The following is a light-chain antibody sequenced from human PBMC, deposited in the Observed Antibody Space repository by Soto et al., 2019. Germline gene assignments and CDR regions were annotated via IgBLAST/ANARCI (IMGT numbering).Light chain of an antibody. CDR1: QGIRSA. CDR2: AAS. CDR3: LRDYSYFWG. V-gene: IGKV1-6*01. J-gene: IGKJ1*01. Sequence: AIQVTQSPSSLSASVGDRVTITCRTSQGIRSALGWYQQKPGQVPKLLIYAASTLQSGVPSRFSGSGSGRDFTLTLSSQQPEDFATYSCLRDYSYFWGFGQGTKVEIK.